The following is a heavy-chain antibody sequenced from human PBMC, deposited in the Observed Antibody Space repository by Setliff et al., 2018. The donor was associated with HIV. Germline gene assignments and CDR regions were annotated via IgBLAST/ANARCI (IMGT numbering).Heavy chain of an antibody. CDR3: ARDFGTFHAFDM. V-gene: IGHV4-39*07. CDR2: IYSTGSI. D-gene: IGHD3-10*01. J-gene: IGHJ3*02. CDR1: GGSISSSSYY. Sequence: SETLSLTCTVSGGSISSSSYYWGWIRQPPGKGLEWIGSIYSTGSINYNPSLRSGVTMSVDRSKNSFSLEVTSVTAADTAIYYCARDFGTFHAFDMWGQGTVVTVSS.